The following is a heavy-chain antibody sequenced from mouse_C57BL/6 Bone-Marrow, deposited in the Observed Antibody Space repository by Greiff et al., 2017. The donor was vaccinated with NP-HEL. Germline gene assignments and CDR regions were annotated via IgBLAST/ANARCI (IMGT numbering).Heavy chain of an antibody. D-gene: IGHD1-1*01. J-gene: IGHJ2*01. V-gene: IGHV2-5*01. CDR2: IWRGGST. CDR1: GFSLTSYG. Sequence: QVQLQQSGPGLVQPSQSLSITCTVSGFSLTSYGVHWVRQSPGKGLEWLGVIWRGGSTDYNAAFMSRLSITKDNSKSQVFFKMNSLQADDTAIYCCAKNGYYGSSYIDYWGQGTTLTVSS. CDR3: AKNGYYGSSYIDY.